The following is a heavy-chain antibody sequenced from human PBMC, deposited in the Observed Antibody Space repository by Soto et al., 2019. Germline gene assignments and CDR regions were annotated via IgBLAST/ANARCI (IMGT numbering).Heavy chain of an antibody. CDR1: GFTFSNAW. D-gene: IGHD6-19*01. Sequence: GGSLRLSCAASGFTFSNAWMSWVRQAPGKGLEWVGRIKSKTDGGTTDYAAPVKGRFTISRDDSKNTLYLQMNSLKTEDTAVYYCTTSLGSSGWYEDYFDYWGQGTLVTVSS. J-gene: IGHJ4*02. CDR2: IKSKTDGGTT. V-gene: IGHV3-15*01. CDR3: TTSLGSSGWYEDYFDY.